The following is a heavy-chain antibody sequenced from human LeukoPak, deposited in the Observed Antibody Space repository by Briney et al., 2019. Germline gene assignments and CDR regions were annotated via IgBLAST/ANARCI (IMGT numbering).Heavy chain of an antibody. CDR3: ARGFCSGASCYSAPTDY. J-gene: IGHJ4*02. CDR2: INHSGGT. CDR1: GGSFSGHY. D-gene: IGHD2-15*01. V-gene: IGHV4-34*01. Sequence: MASETLSLTCAVYGGSFSGHYWSWIRQPPGKGLEWIGEINHSGGTNYNPSLESRVTISVDTSKNHFSLKLSSVTAADTAVYYCARGFCSGASCYSAPTDYWGQGTLVTVSS.